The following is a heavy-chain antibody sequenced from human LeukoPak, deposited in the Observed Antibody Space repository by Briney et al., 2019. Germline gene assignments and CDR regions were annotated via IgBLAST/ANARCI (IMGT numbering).Heavy chain of an antibody. CDR3: ARLRDNWEDY. J-gene: IGHJ4*02. Sequence: GESLKISCKGSGYTFTSYWIVWVRQMPEKGLEWMGIIYPGDSDTRYNPSFQGQVTISAHKSISSAYLQWNSLNASDTAMYYCARLRDNWEDYWGQGTLVTVSS. D-gene: IGHD1-20*01. CDR2: IYPGDSDT. CDR1: GYTFTSYW. V-gene: IGHV5-51*01.